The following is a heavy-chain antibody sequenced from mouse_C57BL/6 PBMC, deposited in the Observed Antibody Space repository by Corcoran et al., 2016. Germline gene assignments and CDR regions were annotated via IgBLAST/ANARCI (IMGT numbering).Heavy chain of an antibody. D-gene: IGHD1-1*01. Sequence: QVQLQQSGAELVKPGASVKISCKASGYAFSSYWMNWVKQRPGKGLEWIGQIYPGDGDTNYNGKFKGKATLTADKSSSTAYMQLSSLTSEDSAVYFCARIEDTTVVGVAYWGQGTLVTVSA. CDR2: IYPGDGDT. CDR1: GYAFSSYW. V-gene: IGHV1-80*01. J-gene: IGHJ3*01. CDR3: ARIEDTTVVGVAY.